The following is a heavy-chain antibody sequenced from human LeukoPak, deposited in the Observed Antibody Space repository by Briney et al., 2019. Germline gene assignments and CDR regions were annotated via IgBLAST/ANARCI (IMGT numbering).Heavy chain of an antibody. CDR2: ISPSGGST. J-gene: IGHJ1*01. V-gene: IGHV1-46*01. CDR1: GYTFTSYY. Sequence: ASVKVSCKASGYTFTSYYIRWVRQAPGQGLEWMGIISPSGGSTSYPQKFQDRVTMTRDTSTSTVYMALSSLKSDDTAIYYCARGVFGELEKLMFQHWGQGTLVTVSS. CDR3: ARGVFGELEKLMFQH. D-gene: IGHD3-10*02.